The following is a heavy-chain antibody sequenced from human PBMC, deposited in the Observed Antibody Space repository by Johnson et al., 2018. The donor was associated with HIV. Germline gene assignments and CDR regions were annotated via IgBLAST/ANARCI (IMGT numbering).Heavy chain of an antibody. Sequence: MQLVESGGGVVRPGGSLRLSCAASGFTFDDYGMSWVRQAPGKGLEWVSVIYSGGTTYYADSVKGRFTISRVNSKNTLYLQMNSLRAEDTAVYYCARETRSAAAGHGAFDVWGQGTMVTVSS. CDR1: GFTFDDYG. CDR2: IYSGGTT. J-gene: IGHJ3*01. V-gene: IGHV3-66*01. CDR3: ARETRSAAAGHGAFDV. D-gene: IGHD6-13*01.